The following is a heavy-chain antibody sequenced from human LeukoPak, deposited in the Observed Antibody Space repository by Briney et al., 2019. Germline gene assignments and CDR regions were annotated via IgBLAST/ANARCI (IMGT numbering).Heavy chain of an antibody. D-gene: IGHD6-6*01. CDR2: VDPEDGET. CDR3: ATPPSNADAFDI. CDR1: GYTFTDYY. V-gene: IGHV1-69-2*01. J-gene: IGHJ3*02. Sequence: ASVKVSCKVSGYTFTDYYMHWVQQAPGKGLEWMGLVDPEDGETIYAEKFQGRVTITADTSTDTAYMELSSLRSEDTAAYYCATPPSNADAFDIWGQGTMVTVSS.